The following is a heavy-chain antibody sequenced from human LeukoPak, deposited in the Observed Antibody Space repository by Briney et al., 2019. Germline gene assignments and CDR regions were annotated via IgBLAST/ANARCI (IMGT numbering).Heavy chain of an antibody. V-gene: IGHV3-30-3*01. D-gene: IGHD3-10*01. CDR2: ISYDGSNK. J-gene: IGHJ4*02. Sequence: GGSLRLSCAVSGFTFSSYAMHWVRQAPGKGLEWVAVISYDGSNKYYADSVKGRFTISRDNSKNTLYLQMNSLRAEDTAVYYCARDADNVLLWFGELYNWGQGTLVTVSS. CDR3: ARDADNVLLWFGELYN. CDR1: GFTFSSYA.